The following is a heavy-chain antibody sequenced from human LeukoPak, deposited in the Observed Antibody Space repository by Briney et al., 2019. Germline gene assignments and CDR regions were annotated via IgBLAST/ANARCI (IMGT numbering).Heavy chain of an antibody. CDR1: GFTFSSYE. CDR2: ISSSGSTI. CDR3: ARDGDMRTTTIFGVVLG. V-gene: IGHV3-48*03. J-gene: IGHJ4*02. D-gene: IGHD3-3*01. Sequence: GGSLRLSCAASGFTFSSYEMNWVRQAPGKGLEWVSYISSSGSTIYYADSVKGRFTISRDNSKNTLYLQMNSLRAEDTAVYYCARDGDMRTTTIFGVVLGWGQGTLVTVSS.